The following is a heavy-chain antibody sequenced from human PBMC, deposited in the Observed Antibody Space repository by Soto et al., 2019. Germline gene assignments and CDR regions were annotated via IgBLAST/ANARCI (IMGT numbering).Heavy chain of an antibody. J-gene: IGHJ4*02. V-gene: IGHV1-69*02. CDR2: IIPILGIA. Sequence: SVKVSCKASGGTFSSYTISWVRQAPGQGLEWMGRIIPILGIANYAQKFQGRVTITADKSTSTAYMELSSLRFEDTAVYYCASMSKGSGYDYWGQGTLVTVSS. CDR3: ASMSKGSGYDY. CDR1: GGTFSSYT. D-gene: IGHD3-10*01.